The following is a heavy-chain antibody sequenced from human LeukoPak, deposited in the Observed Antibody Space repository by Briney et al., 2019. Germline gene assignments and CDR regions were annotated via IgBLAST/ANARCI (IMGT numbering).Heavy chain of an antibody. Sequence: SVKVSCKASGGTFSSYAISWVRQAPGQGLEWMGGIITIFGTANYAQKFQGRVTITADESTSTAYMELSSLRSEDTAVYYCARDPLYSSGWSYFDYWGQGTLVTVSS. V-gene: IGHV1-69*13. CDR3: ARDPLYSSGWSYFDY. CDR2: IITIFGTA. J-gene: IGHJ4*02. CDR1: GGTFSSYA. D-gene: IGHD6-19*01.